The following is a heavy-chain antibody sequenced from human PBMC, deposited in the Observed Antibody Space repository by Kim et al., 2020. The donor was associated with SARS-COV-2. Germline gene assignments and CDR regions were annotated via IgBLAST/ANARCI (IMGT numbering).Heavy chain of an antibody. J-gene: IGHJ4*02. D-gene: IGHD6-19*01. CDR3: ARKSRGGIAVAGPIDY. CDR2: ISSSSSTI. V-gene: IGHV3-48*02. Sequence: GGSLRLSCAASGFTFSSYSMNWVRQAPGKGLEWVSYISSSSSTIYYADSVKGRFTISRDNAKNSLYLQMNSLRDEDTAVYYCARKSRGGIAVAGPIDYWGQGTLVTVSS. CDR1: GFTFSSYS.